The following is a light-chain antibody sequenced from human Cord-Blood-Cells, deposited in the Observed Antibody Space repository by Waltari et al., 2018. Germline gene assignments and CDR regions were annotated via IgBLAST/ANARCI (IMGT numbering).Light chain of an antibody. Sequence: QSALTQPPSASGSPGQSVTISCTGTSSDVGGYNYVSWYQQHPGKAPKHMIYEVSKRPPGLPDRFSGSKAGNTASLTGSGLQAEDEADYYCISYAGSNNFVFGTGTKVTVL. CDR2: EVS. V-gene: IGLV2-8*01. J-gene: IGLJ1*01. CDR3: ISYAGSNNFV. CDR1: SSDVGGYNY.